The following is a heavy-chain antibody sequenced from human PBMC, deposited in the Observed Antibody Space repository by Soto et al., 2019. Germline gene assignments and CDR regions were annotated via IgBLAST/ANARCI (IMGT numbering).Heavy chain of an antibody. D-gene: IGHD2-2*01. CDR2: MNPNSGNT. CDR1: GYTFTSYD. CDR3: AMYAPYCSGTSGYHTGMDV. Sequence: ASVKVSCKASGYTFTSYDINWVRQATGQGLEWMGWMNPNSGNTGYAQKFQGRVTMTRNTSISTAYMELSSLRSEYTAVYCCAMYAPYCSGTSGYHTGMDVWGQGTRVTVSS. V-gene: IGHV1-8*01. J-gene: IGHJ6*02.